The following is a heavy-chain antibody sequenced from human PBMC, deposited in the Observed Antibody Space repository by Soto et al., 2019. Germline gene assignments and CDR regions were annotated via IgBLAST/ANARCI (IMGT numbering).Heavy chain of an antibody. CDR3: ARDLGGPDY. Sequence: PGGSLRLFCAASGFSLSPYWMHWVRQVPGRGLEWVARLSSDGFGAAYADSVKGRFFISRDIARNTLSLQMNSLRADDTAVYYCARDLGGPDYWGRGTSVTVSS. CDR1: GFSLSPYW. CDR2: LSSDGFGA. J-gene: IGHJ4*02. D-gene: IGHD3-16*01. V-gene: IGHV3-74*03.